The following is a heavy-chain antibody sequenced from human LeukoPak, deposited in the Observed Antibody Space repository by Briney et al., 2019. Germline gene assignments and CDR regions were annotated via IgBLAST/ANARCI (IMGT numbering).Heavy chain of an antibody. J-gene: IGHJ6*02. CDR1: GGSISSFY. CDR2: IYTSGST. CDR3: ARELETTVTTRGLYYYYYGMDV. D-gene: IGHD4-17*01. Sequence: SETLSLTCTVSGGSISSFYWSWIRQPAGKGLEWIGRIYTSGSTDYNPSLKSRVTISVDTSKNQFSLKLSSVTAADTAVYYCARELETTVTTRGLYYYYYGMDVWGQGTTVTVSS. V-gene: IGHV4-4*07.